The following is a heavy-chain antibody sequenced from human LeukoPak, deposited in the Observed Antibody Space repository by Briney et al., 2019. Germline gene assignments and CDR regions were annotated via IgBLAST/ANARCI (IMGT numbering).Heavy chain of an antibody. Sequence: GSSVKVSCKASGCTFTSYGISWVRQAPGQGLEWMGWISAYNGNTNYAQKLQGRVTMTTDTSTSTAYMELRSLRSDDTAVYYCAVDQVAGTSPIVDYWGQGTLVTVSS. V-gene: IGHV1-18*01. D-gene: IGHD6-19*01. CDR3: AVDQVAGTSPIVDY. CDR1: GCTFTSYG. J-gene: IGHJ4*02. CDR2: ISAYNGNT.